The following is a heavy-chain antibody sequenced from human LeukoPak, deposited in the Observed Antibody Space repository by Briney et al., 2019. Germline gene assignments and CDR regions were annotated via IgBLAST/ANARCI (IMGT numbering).Heavy chain of an antibody. D-gene: IGHD4-11*01. CDR3: AGMASVTGHGAFDI. CDR2: IYTSGST. J-gene: IGHJ3*02. Sequence: SETLSLTCTVSGGSISSYYWSWIRQPAGKGLEWIGRIYTSGSTNYNPSLKSRVTISIDTSKNQFSLKFNSVIAADTAVYYCAGMASVTGHGAFDIWGQGTMVSVSS. CDR1: GGSISSYY. V-gene: IGHV4-4*07.